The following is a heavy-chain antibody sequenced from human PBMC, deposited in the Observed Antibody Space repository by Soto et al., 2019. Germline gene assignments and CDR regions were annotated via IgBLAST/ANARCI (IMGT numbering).Heavy chain of an antibody. CDR2: IYYSGST. Sequence: SLTCTVSGGSISSSSYYWGWIRQPPGKGLEWIGSIYYSGSTYYNPSLKSRVTISVDTSKNQFSLKLSSVTAADAAVYYCARPYSGSDFDYWGQGTLVTVSS. CDR1: GGSISSSSYY. D-gene: IGHD1-26*01. J-gene: IGHJ4*02. V-gene: IGHV4-39*01. CDR3: ARPYSGSDFDY.